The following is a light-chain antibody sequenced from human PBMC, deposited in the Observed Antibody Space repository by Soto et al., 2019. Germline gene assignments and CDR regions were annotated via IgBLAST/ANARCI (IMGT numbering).Light chain of an antibody. V-gene: IGKV1-5*01. J-gene: IGKJ3*01. CDR1: QTIDSW. Sequence: DIQMTQSPSTLAPSVGHSVTITCLASQTIDSWLAWYQQRPGKPPNLLIYDASSLESGVPSRFSGSGSGTEFTLTISSLQPDDFATYYCQQYNSYPVTFGQGTKVDIK. CDR3: QQYNSYPVT. CDR2: DAS.